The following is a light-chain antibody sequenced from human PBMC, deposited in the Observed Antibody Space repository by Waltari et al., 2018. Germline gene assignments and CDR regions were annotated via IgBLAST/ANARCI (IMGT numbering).Light chain of an antibody. J-gene: IGKJ2*01. Sequence: MLTQSPATLSLSPGEPATLSCRASQRLTKYYLAWYQQKPGQAPRLLIYGASSRAAGIPERFRGSGSGTDFTLTINRLEPEDFAMYYCQQYGSSILYTFGQGTKLEIK. V-gene: IGKV3-20*01. CDR2: GAS. CDR3: QQYGSSILYT. CDR1: QRLTKYY.